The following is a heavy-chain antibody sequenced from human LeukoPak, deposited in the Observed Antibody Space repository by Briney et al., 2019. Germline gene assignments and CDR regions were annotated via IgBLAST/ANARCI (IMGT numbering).Heavy chain of an antibody. J-gene: IGHJ4*02. CDR2: IYTSGST. D-gene: IGHD4-17*01. Sequence: PSQTLSLTCTVSGGSISSGSYYWSWIRQPAGKGLEWIVRIYTSGSTNYNPSLKSRVTISVDTSKNQFSLKLSSVTAADTAVYYCARDGDDYGDYAYFDYWGQGTLVTVSS. V-gene: IGHV4-61*02. CDR1: GGSISSGSYY. CDR3: ARDGDDYGDYAYFDY.